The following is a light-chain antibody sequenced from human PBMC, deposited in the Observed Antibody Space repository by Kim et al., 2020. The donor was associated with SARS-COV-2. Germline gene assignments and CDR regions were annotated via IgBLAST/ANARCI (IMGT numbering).Light chain of an antibody. Sequence: SSELTQDPAVSVALGQTVTITCQGDSLRSQFANWYQQSPGQSPVLVLYGRNSRPSGIPDRFSGSRSGDTASLTITGAPSADQADNYWISRDSSGYPVVFG. J-gene: IGLJ2*01. CDR1: SLRSQF. CDR2: GRN. CDR3: ISRDSSGYPVV. V-gene: IGLV3-19*01.